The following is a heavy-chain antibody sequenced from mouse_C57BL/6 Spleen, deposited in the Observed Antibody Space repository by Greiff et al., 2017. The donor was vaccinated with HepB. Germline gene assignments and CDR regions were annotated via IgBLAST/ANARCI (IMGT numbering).Heavy chain of an antibody. CDR1: GFTFSSYG. Sequence: EVKLVESGGDLVKPGGSLKLSCAASGFTFSSYGMSWVRQTPDKRLEWVATISSGGSYTYYPDSVKGRFTISRDNAKNTLYLQMSSLKSEDTAMYYCARDYYGSSRKNYFDDWGQGTTLTVSS. CDR3: ARDYYGSSRKNYFDD. J-gene: IGHJ2*01. D-gene: IGHD1-1*01. V-gene: IGHV5-6*01. CDR2: ISSGGSYT.